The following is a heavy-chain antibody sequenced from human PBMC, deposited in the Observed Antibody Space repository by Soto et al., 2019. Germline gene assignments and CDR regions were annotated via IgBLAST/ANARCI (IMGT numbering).Heavy chain of an antibody. CDR3: ARDRIVGATRIYWFDP. CDR1: GFTFSSYG. J-gene: IGHJ5*02. V-gene: IGHV3-33*01. D-gene: IGHD1-26*01. CDR2: IWYDGSNK. Sequence: QVQLVESGGGVVQPGRSLRLSCAASGFTFSSYGMHWVRQAPGKGLEWVAVIWYDGSNKYYADSVKGRFTISRDNSKNTLYLQMNRLRAEDTAVYYCARDRIVGATRIYWFDPWGQGTLVTVSS.